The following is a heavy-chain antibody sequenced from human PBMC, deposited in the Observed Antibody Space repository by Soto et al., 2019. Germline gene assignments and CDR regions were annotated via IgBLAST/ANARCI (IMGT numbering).Heavy chain of an antibody. V-gene: IGHV3-15*07. D-gene: IGHD6-13*01. CDR1: GFTFSNAW. Sequence: GGSLRLSCAASGFTFSNAWMNWVRQAPGKGLEWVGRIKSKTDGGTTDYAAPVKGRFTISRDDSKNTLYLQMNSLKTEDTAVYYCTTGNSSSSRTYYYYGMDVWGQGTTVTVSS. CDR3: TTGNSSSSRTYYYYGMDV. J-gene: IGHJ6*02. CDR2: IKSKTDGGTT.